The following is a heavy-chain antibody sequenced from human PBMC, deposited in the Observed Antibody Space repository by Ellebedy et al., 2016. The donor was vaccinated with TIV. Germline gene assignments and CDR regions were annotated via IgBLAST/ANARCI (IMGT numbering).Heavy chain of an antibody. CDR3: ATYLGAGSGWYTDY. J-gene: IGHJ4*02. Sequence: AASVQVSCKASGGTFISYPISWVRQAPGQGLEWMGRFIPILGIANYARKFQGRVTITADKSTKTAYMELSSLISEDTALYYCATYLGAGSGWYTDYWGQGTLVTVSS. CDR1: GGTFISYP. V-gene: IGHV1-69*02. D-gene: IGHD6-19*01. CDR2: FIPILGIA.